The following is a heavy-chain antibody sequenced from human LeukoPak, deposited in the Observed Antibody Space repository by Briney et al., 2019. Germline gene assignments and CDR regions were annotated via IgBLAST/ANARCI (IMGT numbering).Heavy chain of an antibody. V-gene: IGHV4-34*01. Sequence: PSETLSLSCAVYGGSFSGHYWSWIRQPPGKGLEWIAEINESGTTNYNPSLKSRLTISLDTSKNQFSLKVTSVTAADTAVYYCASSRTYYESSVWNYGMDVWGQGTTVTVSS. CDR2: INESGTT. CDR3: ASSRTYYESSVWNYGMDV. J-gene: IGHJ6*02. D-gene: IGHD3-22*01. CDR1: GGSFSGHY.